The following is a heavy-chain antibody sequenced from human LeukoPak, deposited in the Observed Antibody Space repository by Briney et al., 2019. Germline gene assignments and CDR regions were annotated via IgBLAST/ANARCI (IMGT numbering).Heavy chain of an antibody. J-gene: IGHJ4*02. CDR2: VYHSGIT. V-gene: IGHV4-39*07. Sequence: PSETLSLTCTVSGGSITNTNYYWAWIRQPPGEGVEWIGSVYHSGITYYTPSRKSRVSISVDTSKNQLSLKVTSVTAADTDVYYCAREWQYQFDYWGQGSLVTVSS. CDR1: GGSITNTNYY. CDR3: AREWQYQFDY. D-gene: IGHD4-11*01.